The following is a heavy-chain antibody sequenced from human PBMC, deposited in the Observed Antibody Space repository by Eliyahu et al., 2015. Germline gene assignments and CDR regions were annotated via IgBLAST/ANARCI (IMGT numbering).Heavy chain of an antibody. V-gene: IGHV4-34*01. D-gene: IGHD2-2*01. J-gene: IGHJ4*02. Sequence: VQLQQWGAXLLKPSXTLSLTXAVXGGSFXXYYWSWIRQPPGKGLEWIGEINHXGSTNYNPSLKSRVTISVDTSKNQFXLKLSSVTAADTAVYYCARGQVVVPAATPHSFDYWGQGTLVTVSS. CDR2: INHXGST. CDR1: GGSFXXYY. CDR3: ARGQVVVPAATPHSFDY.